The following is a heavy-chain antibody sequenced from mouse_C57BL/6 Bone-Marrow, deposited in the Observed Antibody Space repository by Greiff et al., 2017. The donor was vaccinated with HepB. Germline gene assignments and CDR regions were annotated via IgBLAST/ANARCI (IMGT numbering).Heavy chain of an antibody. D-gene: IGHD1-1*01. V-gene: IGHV5-6*01. CDR3: ARHGSPFFAY. CDR1: GFTFSSYG. Sequence: EVKLQESGGDLVKPGGSLKLSCAASGFTFSSYGMSWVRQTPDKRLEWVATISSGGSYTYYPDSVKGRFTISRDNAKNTLYLQMSSLKSEDTAMYYCARHGSPFFAYWGQGTLVTVSA. J-gene: IGHJ3*01. CDR2: ISSGGSYT.